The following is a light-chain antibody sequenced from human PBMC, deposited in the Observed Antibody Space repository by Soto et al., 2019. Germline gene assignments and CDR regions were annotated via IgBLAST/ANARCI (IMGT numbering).Light chain of an antibody. CDR3: SSYTSRTTPDPV. Sequence: QSALTQPASVSGSPGQSITISCTGTSSDVDNYNRVSWYQQPPGTAPKLIIYEVSNRPSGVPDRFSGSKSGNTASLTISWLQAEDEADYYGSSYTSRTTPDPVFGGGTKLTVL. CDR1: SSDVDNYNR. CDR2: EVS. V-gene: IGLV2-18*02. J-gene: IGLJ2*01.